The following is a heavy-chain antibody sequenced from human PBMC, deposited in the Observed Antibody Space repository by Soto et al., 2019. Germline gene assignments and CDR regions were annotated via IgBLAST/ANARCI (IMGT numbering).Heavy chain of an antibody. J-gene: IGHJ4*02. V-gene: IGHV3-30*04. CDR1: AFTFRSYT. D-gene: IGHD4-4*01. CDR3: ARDRDSSYFPPPYYFDS. Sequence: VQLVESGGGVVQPGTSLRLSCAASAFTFRSYTMHWARQAPGKGLEWVATISYDGGKTYYADSVRGRFTISRDNSKSTLFLQMDSLRPEDTAVYSCARDRDSSYFPPPYYFDSWGQGTLVTGSS. CDR2: ISYDGGKT.